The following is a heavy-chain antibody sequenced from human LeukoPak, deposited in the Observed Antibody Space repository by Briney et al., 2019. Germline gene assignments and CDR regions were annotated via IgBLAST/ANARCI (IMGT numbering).Heavy chain of an antibody. V-gene: IGHV4-61*02. Sequence: SETLSPTCPVACASITSGCYAWNWTRHRAGNGLEWTGRIYTRGSINYNLSLRNRATVSVDSSKNTFSLNLTSVTAPHTSIYFCARTLMPSIHEAFPIWGQGTTVTVSS. CDR2: IYTRGSI. D-gene: IGHD2-2*01. CDR3: ARTLMPSIHEAFPI. J-gene: IGHJ3*02. CDR1: CASITSGCYA.